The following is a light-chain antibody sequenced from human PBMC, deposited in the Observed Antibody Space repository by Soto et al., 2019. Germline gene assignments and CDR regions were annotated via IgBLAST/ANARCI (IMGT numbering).Light chain of an antibody. CDR2: LGS. CDR3: MQALQSPCT. Sequence: DIVMTQSPLSLPVTPGEPASISCSSSQSLLHINGDTYLDWYLQRPGQSPQLLIYLGSNRASGVPDRFRGNGSGTDFTLKISRVEAEDVGVYYCMQALQSPCTFGPGTKVDI. V-gene: IGKV2-28*01. CDR1: QSLLHINGDTY. J-gene: IGKJ3*01.